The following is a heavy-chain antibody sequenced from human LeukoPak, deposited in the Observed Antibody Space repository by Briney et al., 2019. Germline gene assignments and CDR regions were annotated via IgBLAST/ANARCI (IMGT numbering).Heavy chain of an antibody. CDR3: VRGRAYDSSGYSGPAVAN. V-gene: IGHV4-34*01. CDR1: GGSFSGYY. J-gene: IGHJ4*02. CDR2: INHSGST. Sequence: PSETLSLTCAVYGGSFSGYYWSWIRQPPGKGLEWIGEINHSGSTNYNPSLKSRVTISVDTSKNQFSLKLSSVTAADTAVYYCVRGRAYDSSGYSGPAVANWGQGTLVTVSS. D-gene: IGHD3-22*01.